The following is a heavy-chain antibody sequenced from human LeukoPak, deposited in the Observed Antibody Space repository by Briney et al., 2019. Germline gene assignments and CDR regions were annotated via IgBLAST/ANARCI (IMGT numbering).Heavy chain of an antibody. CDR3: ARDFPPPPCTTPNCPRGGWFDP. CDR2: INPNNGNT. CDR1: GGTFSSYA. Sequence: ASVKVSCKASGGTFSSYAISWVRQAPGQGLEWMGWINPNNGNTRYAENLQGRVTMTTDISASTAYMELRSLRSDDTAIYYCARDFPPPPCTTPNCPRGGWFDPWGQGTLVTVSS. V-gene: IGHV1-18*01. D-gene: IGHD2-8*01. J-gene: IGHJ5*02.